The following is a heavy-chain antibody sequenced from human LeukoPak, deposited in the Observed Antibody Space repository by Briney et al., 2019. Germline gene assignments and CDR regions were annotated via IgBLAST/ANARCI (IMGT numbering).Heavy chain of an antibody. CDR1: GFTFSSYE. CDR3: ARDFNSYGFLGVRYFDY. CDR2: ISSSGSTI. V-gene: IGHV3-48*03. D-gene: IGHD5-18*01. Sequence: GGSLRLSCAASGFTFSSYEMNWVRQAPGKGLEWVSYISSSGSTIYYADSVKGRFTISRDNAKNSLYLQMNSLGAEDTAVYYCARDFNSYGFLGVRYFDYWGQGTLVTVSS. J-gene: IGHJ4*02.